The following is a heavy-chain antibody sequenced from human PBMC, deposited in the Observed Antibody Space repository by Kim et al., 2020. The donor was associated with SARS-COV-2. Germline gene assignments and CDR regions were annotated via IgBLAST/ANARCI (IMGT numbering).Heavy chain of an antibody. D-gene: IGHD3-10*01. J-gene: IGHJ6*02. CDR3: ARKRITTYYGMDV. V-gene: IGHV4-31*03. Sequence: SETLSLTCTVSGGSISSGGYYWSWIRQHPGKGLEWIGYIYYSGSTYYNPSLKSRVTISVDTSKNQFSLKLSSVTAADTAVYYCARKRITTYYGMDVWGQGTTVTVSS. CDR2: IYYSGST. CDR1: GGSISSGGYY.